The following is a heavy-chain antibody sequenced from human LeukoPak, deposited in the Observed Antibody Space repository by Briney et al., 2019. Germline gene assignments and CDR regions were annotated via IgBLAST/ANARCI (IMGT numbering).Heavy chain of an antibody. J-gene: IGHJ6*02. V-gene: IGHV1-18*01. CDR3: ARLHSGSWPLECMDV. CDR1: GYTFTSYA. D-gene: IGHD2-15*01. CDR2: ISAYNGNT. Sequence: GASVKVSCKASGYTFTSYAIAWVRQAPGQGLEYMGWISAYNGNTNYAQKFQGRVTMTTDASTSTVYMELRSLGSDDTALYYCARLHSGSWPLECMDVWGQGTTVTVSS.